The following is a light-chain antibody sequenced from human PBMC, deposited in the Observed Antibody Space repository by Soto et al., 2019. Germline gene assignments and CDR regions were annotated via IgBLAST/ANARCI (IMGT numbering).Light chain of an antibody. CDR1: SSNIGSNT. CDR3: AAWDDSLNVV. J-gene: IGLJ2*01. CDR2: SNN. Sequence: QYVLTQPPSASGTPGQRVTISCSGSSSNIGSNTVNWYQQLPGTAPKLLIYSNNQRPSGVPDRFSGSKSGTSASLAISGLQSEDEADYYCAAWDDSLNVVFGGGTKVTVL. V-gene: IGLV1-44*01.